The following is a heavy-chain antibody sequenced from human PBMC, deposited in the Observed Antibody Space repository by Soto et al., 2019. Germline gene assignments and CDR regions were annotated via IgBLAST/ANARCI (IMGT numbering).Heavy chain of an antibody. J-gene: IGHJ5*02. CDR1: GGTFSSYA. V-gene: IGHV1-69*01. CDR2: IIPIFGTA. D-gene: IGHD3-16*01. Sequence: QVQLGQSGAEVKKPGSSVKVSCKASGGTFSSYAISWVRQAPGQGLEWMGGIIPIFGTAHYAQKFQGRVTITADESTSAAYMELRSLSSEDTAVYYCAREGGSAINWFDPWGQGTLVAVSS. CDR3: AREGGSAINWFDP.